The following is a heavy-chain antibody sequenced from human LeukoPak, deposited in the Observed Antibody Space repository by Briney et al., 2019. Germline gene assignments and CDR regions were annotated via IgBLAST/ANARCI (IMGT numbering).Heavy chain of an antibody. V-gene: IGHV4-34*01. Sequence: GSLRLSCAASGFTFTSYSMNWVRQPPGKGLEWIGEINHRGSTNYNPSLKSRVTISVDTSKNQFSLKLSSVTAADTAVYYCARAVGYCSGGSCSLDYWGQGTLVTVSS. CDR3: ARAVGYCSGGSCSLDY. D-gene: IGHD2-15*01. CDR1: GFTFTSYS. CDR2: INHRGST. J-gene: IGHJ4*02.